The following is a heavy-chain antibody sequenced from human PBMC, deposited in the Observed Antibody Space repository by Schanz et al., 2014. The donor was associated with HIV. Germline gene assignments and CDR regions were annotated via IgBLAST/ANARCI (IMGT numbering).Heavy chain of an antibody. CDR2: ISYDGSNK. Sequence: QVQLVESGGGVVQPGRSLRLSCAASGFTFSSHGMHWVRQAPGKGLEGVTFISYDGSNKYYADSVKGRFTISRDNSKNTLYLQMNSLRAEDTAVYHCAKVARWDYYNMDVWGQGTTVTVSS. CDR1: GFTFSSHG. V-gene: IGHV3-30*18. CDR3: AKVARWDYYNMDV. J-gene: IGHJ6*02.